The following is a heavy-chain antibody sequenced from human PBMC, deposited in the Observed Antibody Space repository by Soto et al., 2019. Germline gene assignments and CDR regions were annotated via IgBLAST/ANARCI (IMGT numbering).Heavy chain of an antibody. CDR1: GFTFSSYG. Sequence: GGSLRLSCAASGFTFSSYGMHWVRQAPGKGLEWVAVISYDGSNKYYADSVKGRFTISRDNSKNTLYLQMNSLRAEDTAVYYCAKEVVTMVRGVPRGYYYGMDVWGQGTTVTVSS. V-gene: IGHV3-30*18. D-gene: IGHD3-10*01. CDR2: ISYDGSNK. J-gene: IGHJ6*02. CDR3: AKEVVTMVRGVPRGYYYGMDV.